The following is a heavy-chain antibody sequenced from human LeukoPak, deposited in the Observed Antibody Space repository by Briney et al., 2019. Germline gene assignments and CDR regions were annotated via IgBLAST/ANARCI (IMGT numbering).Heavy chain of an antibody. CDR3: ARHYGGIAARPTGGYYFDY. J-gene: IGHJ4*02. CDR2: IYYSGSI. Sequence: SETLSLTCTVSGGSISSSSYYWGWIRQPPGKGLEWIGSIYYSGSIYYNPSLKSRVTISVDTSKNQFSLKLSSVTAADTAVYYCARHYGGIAARPTGGYYFDYWGQGTLVTVSS. V-gene: IGHV4-39*01. D-gene: IGHD6-6*01. CDR1: GGSISSSSYY.